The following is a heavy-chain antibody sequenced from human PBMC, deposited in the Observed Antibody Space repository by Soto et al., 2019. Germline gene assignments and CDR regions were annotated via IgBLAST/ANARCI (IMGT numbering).Heavy chain of an antibody. D-gene: IGHD6-13*01. CDR1: EFSFSSYG. CDR2: ISATGTTT. Sequence: EVQLMESGGGLVQPGGSLRLSCAASEFSFSSYGLNWVRQAPGKGLEWVSAISATGTTTYYADSVKGRFTISRDNSKRTLFLQMDSLSPEDTAVYYCATYSSPFDYWGQGTLVTVSS. CDR3: ATYSSPFDY. J-gene: IGHJ4*02. V-gene: IGHV3-23*01.